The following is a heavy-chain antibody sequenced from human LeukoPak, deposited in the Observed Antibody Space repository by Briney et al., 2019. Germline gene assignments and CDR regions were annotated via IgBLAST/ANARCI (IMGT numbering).Heavy chain of an antibody. Sequence: ASVKVSCKASGYTFTDYYMHWVRQTPGQGLEWMGWISPNSGDTNYAQKFQGRVTMTRDTSISTAYMGLSRLISDDTAVYYCARDGGFDFWGQGTLATVSS. CDR1: GYTFTDYY. J-gene: IGHJ4*02. CDR3: ARDGGFDF. V-gene: IGHV1-2*02. CDR2: ISPNSGDT.